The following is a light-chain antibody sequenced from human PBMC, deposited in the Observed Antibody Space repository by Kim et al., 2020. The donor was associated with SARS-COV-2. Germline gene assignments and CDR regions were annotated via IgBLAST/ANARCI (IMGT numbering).Light chain of an antibody. CDR1: SSDVGGYNY. CDR2: DVN. V-gene: IGLV2-14*03. J-gene: IGLJ2*01. Sequence: QSALTQPASVSGSPGQSITISCTGTSSDVGGYNYVSWYQQHPGKAPKLMIYDVNNRPSGVSNRFSGSKSGNTASLTISGLQPEDEADDYCSSYTSSSTVVFGGGTQLTVL. CDR3: SSYTSSSTVV.